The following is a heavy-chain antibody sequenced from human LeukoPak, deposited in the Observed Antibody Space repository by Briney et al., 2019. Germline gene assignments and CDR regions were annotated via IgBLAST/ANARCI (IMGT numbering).Heavy chain of an antibody. CDR2: INPNSGGT. J-gene: IGHJ5*02. Sequence: ASVKVSCKTSGYSFTDYYMHWVRQAPGQGLEWMGWINPNSGGTSSAQKFQGRVTMTRDTSITTVYMEVNWLTSDDTAIYYCARADRLHGGPYLIGPWGQGALVTVSS. CDR1: GYSFTDYY. V-gene: IGHV1-2*02. D-gene: IGHD2-21*01. CDR3: ARADRLHGGPYLIGP.